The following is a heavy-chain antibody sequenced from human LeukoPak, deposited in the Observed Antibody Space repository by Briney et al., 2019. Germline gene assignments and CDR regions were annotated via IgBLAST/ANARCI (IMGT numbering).Heavy chain of an antibody. Sequence: GGSLRLSCAASGFTFSDYWMHWVRQVPGKGLVWVSRIKGDGSETNYAVSVKGRFTISRDNAKNTLFLQMNSLRVEDTAVYYCVRGQIGVSVIVHWGQGTLVTVSS. J-gene: IGHJ5*02. CDR3: VRGQIGVSVIVH. CDR2: IKGDGSET. CDR1: GFTFSDYW. V-gene: IGHV3-74*01. D-gene: IGHD3-22*01.